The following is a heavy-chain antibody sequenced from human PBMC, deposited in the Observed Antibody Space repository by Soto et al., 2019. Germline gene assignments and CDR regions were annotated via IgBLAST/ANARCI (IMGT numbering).Heavy chain of an antibody. CDR1: GFTFSSYG. CDR3: AKDWKLRPRPDAFDI. J-gene: IGHJ3*02. CDR2: ISYDGSNK. V-gene: IGHV3-30*18. D-gene: IGHD1-1*01. Sequence: RLSCAASGFTFSSYGMHWVRQAPGKGLEWVAVISYDGSNKYYADSVKGRFTISRDNSKNTLYLQMNSLRAEDTAVYYCAKDWKLRPRPDAFDIWGQGTMVTVSS.